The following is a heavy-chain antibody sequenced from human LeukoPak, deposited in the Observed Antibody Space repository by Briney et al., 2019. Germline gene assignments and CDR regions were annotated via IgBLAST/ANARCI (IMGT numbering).Heavy chain of an antibody. D-gene: IGHD2-15*01. CDR1: GFTFSNSW. V-gene: IGHV3-74*01. CDR2: INGDGRTT. J-gene: IGHJ4*02. CDR3: ARSGAPTPDY. Sequence: GGSLRLSCAASGFTFSNSWMFWVRQVPGKGLVWVSYINGDGRTTTYADSVRGRFTISRDNTKNTLNLQMNSLRAEDTALYYCARSGAPTPDYWGQGTLVIVSS.